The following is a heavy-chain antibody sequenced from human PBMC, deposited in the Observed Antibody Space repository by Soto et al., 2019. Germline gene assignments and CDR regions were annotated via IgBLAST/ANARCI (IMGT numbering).Heavy chain of an antibody. CDR3: AKDGRGSGSHYNSFGY. CDR2: IYSTGTT. D-gene: IGHD3-10*01. Sequence: EVQLVESGGGLIQPGGSLKLSCAASGFTVGNNYMSWVRQAPGKGLEWVSLIYSTGTTKYADSVKGRFTVSRDNAKNTLYLQMNGLRDEDTAVYYCAKDGRGSGSHYNSFGYWGQGTLVTVSS. J-gene: IGHJ4*02. V-gene: IGHV3-53*01. CDR1: GFTVGNNY.